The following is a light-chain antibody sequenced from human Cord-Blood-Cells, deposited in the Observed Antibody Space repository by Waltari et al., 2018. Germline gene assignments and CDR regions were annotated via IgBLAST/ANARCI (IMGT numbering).Light chain of an antibody. J-gene: IGKJ1*01. CDR3: QQSYSTPWT. V-gene: IGKV1-39*01. Sequence: DIQMTQSPSSLPASVGDSVTITCRASQSISSDLNWYQQKPGKAPKLLIYAASSLQSGVPSRFSGSGSGTDFTRTISSLQPEDFATYHCQQSYSTPWTFGQGTKVEIK. CDR2: AAS. CDR1: QSISSD.